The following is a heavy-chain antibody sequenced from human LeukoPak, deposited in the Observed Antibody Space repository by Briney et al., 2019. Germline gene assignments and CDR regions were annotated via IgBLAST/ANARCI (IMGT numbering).Heavy chain of an antibody. D-gene: IGHD2-15*01. CDR3: AKNLYCGGGSCYPSALGMDV. J-gene: IGHJ6*02. V-gene: IGHV3-23*01. CDR1: GGSFSGYY. Sequence: ETXSLTCXGYGGSFSGYYWSWVRQAPGKGLEWVSSISGSGNRTYYADSVKGRFTISRDNSKNTLFLQMNSLRAEDTAVYYCAKNLYCGGGSCYPSALGMDVWGQGTTVTVSS. CDR2: ISGSGNRT.